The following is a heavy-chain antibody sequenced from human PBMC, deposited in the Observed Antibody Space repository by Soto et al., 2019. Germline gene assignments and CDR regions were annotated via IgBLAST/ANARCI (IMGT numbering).Heavy chain of an antibody. CDR1: GYSISSCYY. V-gene: IGHV4-38-2*02. CDR2: IYHRGYT. CDR3: ARDLIAAGLGGMDV. Sequence: PSETLSLTCAVSGYSISSCYYWGWIRHSPGKGLGWIGIIYHRGYTNYNPCLKSRVTISVAPSKYQLSLNLTSVTAADTAVYYCARDLIAAGLGGMDVWGQGTTVTVSS. J-gene: IGHJ6*02. D-gene: IGHD6-25*01.